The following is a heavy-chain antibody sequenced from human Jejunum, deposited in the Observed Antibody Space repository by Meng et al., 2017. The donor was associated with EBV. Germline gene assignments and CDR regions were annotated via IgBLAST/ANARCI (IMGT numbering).Heavy chain of an antibody. CDR1: EYTFTNHT. CDR3: MRGSGAGGRDWFDP. J-gene: IGHJ5*02. D-gene: IGHD6-19*01. Sequence: QVPLVQVRHEVKEPEAAAKVSLKGTEYTFTNHTIYWVQQAPGIGLTLMGWMNYNSGDTGYAQKFQGRVTMTRNTSINTAYMELSSLTSEDTALYYSMRGSGAGGRDWFDPWGQGTLVTVSS. CDR2: MNYNSGDT. V-gene: IGHV1-8*01.